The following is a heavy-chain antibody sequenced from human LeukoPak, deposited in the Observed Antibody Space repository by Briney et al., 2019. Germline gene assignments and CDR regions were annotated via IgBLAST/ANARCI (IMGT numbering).Heavy chain of an antibody. CDR1: GYTFTSYG. Sequence: ASVKVSCKASGYTFTSYGINWVRQATGQGLERMGWIDPNSGGTNYAQKFQGRVTMTRDTSISTAYMELSRLRSDDTAVYYCARDDSSGGSFAPWGQGTLVTVSS. J-gene: IGHJ4*02. D-gene: IGHD1-26*01. CDR2: IDPNSGGT. CDR3: ARDDSSGGSFAP. V-gene: IGHV1-2*02.